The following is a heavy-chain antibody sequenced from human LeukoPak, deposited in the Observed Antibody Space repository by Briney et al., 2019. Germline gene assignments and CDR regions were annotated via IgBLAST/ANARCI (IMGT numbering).Heavy chain of an antibody. D-gene: IGHD6-25*01. CDR3: ARDDVERPYYMDV. CDR1: GYTFTSYD. J-gene: IGHJ6*03. Sequence: ASVKVSCKASGYTFTSYDINWVRQAPGQGLEWMGWISAYNGNTNYAQKLQGRVTMTTDTSTSTAYMELRSLRSDDTAVYYCARDDVERPYYMDVWGKGTTVTVSS. CDR2: ISAYNGNT. V-gene: IGHV1-18*01.